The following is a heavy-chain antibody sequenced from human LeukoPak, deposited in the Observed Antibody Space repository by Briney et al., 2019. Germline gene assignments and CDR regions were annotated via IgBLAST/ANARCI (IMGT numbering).Heavy chain of an antibody. CDR3: ARDLEGNLNNGYSYGMFDY. D-gene: IGHD5-18*01. J-gene: IGHJ4*02. CDR1: GYTFTSYG. V-gene: IGHV1-18*01. Sequence: GASVKVSCKASGYTFTSYGISWVRQAPGQGLEWMGWISAYNGNTNYAQKLQGRVTMTTDTSTSTAYMELRSLRSDDTAVYYCARDLEGNLNNGYSYGMFDYWGQGTLVTVSS. CDR2: ISAYNGNT.